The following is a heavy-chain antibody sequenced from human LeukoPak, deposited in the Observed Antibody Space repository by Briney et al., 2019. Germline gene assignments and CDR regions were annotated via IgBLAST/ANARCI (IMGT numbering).Heavy chain of an antibody. D-gene: IGHD3-3*01. Sequence: SETLSLTCTVSGGSISSHYWSWIRQPPGKGLEWIGYIYYSGSTNYNPSLKSRVTISVDTSKNRFSLKLSSVAAADTAVYYCARDRVYYDFWSGYYTPYYFDYWGQGTLVTVSS. J-gene: IGHJ4*02. V-gene: IGHV4-59*11. CDR2: IYYSGST. CDR3: ARDRVYYDFWSGYYTPYYFDY. CDR1: GGSISSHY.